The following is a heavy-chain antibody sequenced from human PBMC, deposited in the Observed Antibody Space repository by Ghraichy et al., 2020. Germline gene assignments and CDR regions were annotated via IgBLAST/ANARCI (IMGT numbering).Heavy chain of an antibody. D-gene: IGHD2/OR15-2a*01. Sequence: GGSLRLSCAASGFTFSSYSMNWVRQAPGKGLEWVSYISYSSSAIYYADSVKGRFTISRDNAKNSLYLQMNSLRDEDTAVYYCARGVNINSSGRFDPWGLRTQVNVPS. CDR2: ISYSSSAI. J-gene: IGHJ5*02. CDR3: ARGVNINSSGRFDP. V-gene: IGHV3-48*02. CDR1: GFTFSSYS.